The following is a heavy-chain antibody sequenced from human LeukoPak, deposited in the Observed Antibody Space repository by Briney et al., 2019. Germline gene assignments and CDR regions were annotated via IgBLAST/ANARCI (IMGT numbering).Heavy chain of an antibody. Sequence: SETLSLTCTVSGGSISSYYWSWIRQPAGKGLEWIGRIYTSGSTNYNPSLKSRVTMSVDTSKNQFSLKLSSVTAADTAVYYCAATGYSSGWGHYYYYGMDVWGQGTTVTVSS. CDR1: GGSISSYY. CDR2: IYTSGST. D-gene: IGHD6-19*01. V-gene: IGHV4-4*07. CDR3: AATGYSSGWGHYYYYGMDV. J-gene: IGHJ6*02.